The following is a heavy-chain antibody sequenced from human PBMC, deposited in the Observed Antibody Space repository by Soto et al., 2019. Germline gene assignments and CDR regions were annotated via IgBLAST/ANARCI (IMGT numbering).Heavy chain of an antibody. CDR2: INSDGSST. CDR1: GFTFSSYW. Sequence: GGSLRLSCAASGFTFSSYWMHWVRQAPGKGLVWVSRINSDGSSTSYADSVKGRFTISRDNAKNTLYLQMNSLRAEDTAVYYCARDRGHYAPPYYYYYMDVWGKGTTVTVSS. CDR3: ARDRGHYAPPYYYYYMDV. D-gene: IGHD4-17*01. V-gene: IGHV3-74*01. J-gene: IGHJ6*03.